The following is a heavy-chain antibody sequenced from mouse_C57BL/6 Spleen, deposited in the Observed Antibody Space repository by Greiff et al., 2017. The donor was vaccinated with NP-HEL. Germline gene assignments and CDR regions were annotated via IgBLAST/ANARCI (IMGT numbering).Heavy chain of an antibody. V-gene: IGHV1-80*01. CDR1: GYAFSSYW. Sequence: VQLQQSGAELVKPGASVKLSCKASGYAFSSYWMNWVKQRPGKGLEWIGQIYPGDGDTNYNGKFKGKATLTADESSSTAYMQLSSLTSEDSAVYFCARGDYYGSSHYAMDYWGQGTSVTVSS. CDR3: ARGDYYGSSHYAMDY. CDR2: IYPGDGDT. J-gene: IGHJ4*01. D-gene: IGHD1-1*01.